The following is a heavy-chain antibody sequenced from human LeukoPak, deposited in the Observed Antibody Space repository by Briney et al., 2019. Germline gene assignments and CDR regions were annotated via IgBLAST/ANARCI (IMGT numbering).Heavy chain of an antibody. Sequence: GRTLSLSRAVSGLTFTIYWMLWVPRAPAGGLVYVLGIIREGSSRNYADSVKGRFTISRDNAKNTLYLQMNSLRAEDTAVYYCASASSHRIAAGGDYWGQGNLVTVSS. V-gene: IGHV3-74*01. CDR2: IIREGSSR. CDR3: ASASSHRIAAGGDY. J-gene: IGHJ4*02. CDR1: GLTFTIYW. D-gene: IGHD6-13*01.